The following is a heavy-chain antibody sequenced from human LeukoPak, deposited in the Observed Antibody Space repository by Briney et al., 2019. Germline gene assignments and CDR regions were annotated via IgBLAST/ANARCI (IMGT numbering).Heavy chain of an antibody. D-gene: IGHD6-19*01. Sequence: ASVKVSCKASGYTFTSYAMNWVRQAPGQGLEWMGWINTNTGNPTYAQGFTGRFVFSLDTSVSTAYLQISSLKAEDTAVYYCARNTGPQWLVLAEYFQHWGQGTLVTVSS. V-gene: IGHV7-4-1*02. CDR1: GYTFTSYA. J-gene: IGHJ1*01. CDR3: ARNTGPQWLVLAEYFQH. CDR2: INTNTGNP.